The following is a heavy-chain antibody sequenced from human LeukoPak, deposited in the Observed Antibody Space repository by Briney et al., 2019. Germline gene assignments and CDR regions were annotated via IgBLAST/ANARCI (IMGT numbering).Heavy chain of an antibody. V-gene: IGHV1-69*13. CDR3: ARGPSHIAVTSYYYYYYMDL. CDR1: GGTFSNYA. J-gene: IGHJ6*03. D-gene: IGHD6-19*01. CDR2: IIPTFGTA. Sequence: GAPVKVSCKASGGTFSNYAISWVRPAPGQGLEWTGGIIPTFGTANYAQKFQGRVTITADESTSTAYMEVSSLRSEDSAVFYCARGPSHIAVTSYYYYYYMDLWGKGTTVIVSS.